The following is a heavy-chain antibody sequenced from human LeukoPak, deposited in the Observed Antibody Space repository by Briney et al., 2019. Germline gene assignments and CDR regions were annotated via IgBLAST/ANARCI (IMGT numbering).Heavy chain of an antibody. CDR2: ISSSSSTI. V-gene: IGHV3-48*02. J-gene: IGHJ3*02. Sequence: GGSLRLSCAASGFTFSSYSMNWVRQAPGKGLEGVSYISSSSSTIYYADSVKGRFTISRDNAKNSLYLQMNSLRDEDTAVYYCARRAGSTVTTLYAFDIWGQGTMVTVSS. D-gene: IGHD4-17*01. CDR1: GFTFSSYS. CDR3: ARRAGSTVTTLYAFDI.